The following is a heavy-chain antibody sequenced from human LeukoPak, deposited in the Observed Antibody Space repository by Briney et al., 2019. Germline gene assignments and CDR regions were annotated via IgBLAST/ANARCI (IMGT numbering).Heavy chain of an antibody. Sequence: ASVKVSCKASGYTFTSYDINWVRQATGQGLEWMGWMNPNSGNTGYAQKFQGRVPMTRNTSISTAYMELSSLRSEDTAVYYCARGKKQWLVLTYFDYWGQGTLVTVSS. CDR1: GYTFTSYD. V-gene: IGHV1-8*01. CDR2: MNPNSGNT. J-gene: IGHJ4*02. CDR3: ARGKKQWLVLTYFDY. D-gene: IGHD6-19*01.